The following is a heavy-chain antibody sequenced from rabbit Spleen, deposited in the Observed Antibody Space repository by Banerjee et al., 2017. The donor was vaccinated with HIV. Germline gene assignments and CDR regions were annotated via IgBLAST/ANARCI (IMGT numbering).Heavy chain of an antibody. J-gene: IGHJ4*01. D-gene: IGHD4-1*01. CDR2: IYVGSSGST. V-gene: IGHV1S40*01. CDR1: GFSFSSRYY. CDR3: ARETSSGWGVISYYFNL. Sequence: QSLEESGGDLVKPGASLTLTCTASGFSFSSRYYMCWVRQAPGKGLEWIACIYVGSSGSTYYASWAKGRFTISKTSSTTVTLQMTSLTAADTATYFCARETSSGWGVISYYFNLWGPGTLVTVS.